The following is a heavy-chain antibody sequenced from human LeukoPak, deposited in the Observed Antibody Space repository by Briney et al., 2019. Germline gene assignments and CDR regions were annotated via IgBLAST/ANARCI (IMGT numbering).Heavy chain of an antibody. CDR1: GFTFSGYS. Sequence: GGSLRLSCAASGFTFSGYSINWVRQAPGKGLEWVSSISSSSTYIYYADSVKGRFTISRDNAKNSLYLQMNSLRAEDTAVYYCARSSNTQTTVVRFDYWGQGTLVTVSS. J-gene: IGHJ4*02. CDR2: ISSSSTYI. D-gene: IGHD4-23*01. CDR3: ARSSNTQTTVVRFDY. V-gene: IGHV3-21*01.